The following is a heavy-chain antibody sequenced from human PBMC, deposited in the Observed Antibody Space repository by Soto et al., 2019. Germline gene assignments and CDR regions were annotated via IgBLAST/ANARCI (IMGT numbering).Heavy chain of an antibody. Sequence: PGGSLRLSCAASGFTFSSYGMHWVRQAPGKGLEWVAVIWYDGSNKYYADSVKGRFTISRDNSKNTLYLQMNGLRAEDTAVYYCARDYYDSSGYYYGPDFFFDYWGQGTLVTVSS. CDR1: GFTFSSYG. D-gene: IGHD3-22*01. V-gene: IGHV3-33*01. CDR3: ARDYYDSSGYYYGPDFFFDY. J-gene: IGHJ4*02. CDR2: IWYDGSNK.